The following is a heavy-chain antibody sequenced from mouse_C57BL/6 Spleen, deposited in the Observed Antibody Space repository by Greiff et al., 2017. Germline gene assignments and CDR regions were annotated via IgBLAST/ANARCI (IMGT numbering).Heavy chain of an antibody. J-gene: IGHJ4*01. Sequence: VQLQQPGAELVMPGASVKLSCKASGYTFTSYWMHWVKQRPGQGLEWIGEIDPSDSYTNYNQKFKGKSTLTVDKSSSTAYMQLSSLTSEDSAVYYCARKIYDGYYHYYAMDYWGQGTSVTVSS. CDR3: ARKIYDGYYHYYAMDY. CDR1: GYTFTSYW. V-gene: IGHV1-69*01. CDR2: IDPSDSYT. D-gene: IGHD2-3*01.